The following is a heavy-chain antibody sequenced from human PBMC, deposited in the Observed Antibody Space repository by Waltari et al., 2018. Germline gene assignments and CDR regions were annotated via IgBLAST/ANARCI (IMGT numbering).Heavy chain of an antibody. J-gene: IGHJ6*03. CDR2: IHYSGSS. CDR3: ARADTSTSYFYYYMDV. V-gene: IGHV4-59*01. D-gene: IGHD1-26*01. Sequence: QVQLQESGPGLVKPSETLSLTCPFSGGPTSPSYCSWVRQSPGKGLEWIGYIHYSGSSVYNPSLRSRVAISLDTPNNQFSLRLRSVTAADAAIYYCARADTSTSYFYYYMDVWGKGTTVTVSS. CDR1: GGPTSPSY.